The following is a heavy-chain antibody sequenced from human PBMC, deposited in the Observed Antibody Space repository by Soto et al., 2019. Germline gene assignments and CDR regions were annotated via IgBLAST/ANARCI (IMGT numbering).Heavy chain of an antibody. V-gene: IGHV3-66*01. CDR2: IYSGGGT. Sequence: EVQLVASGGGLVQPGGSLRLSCAASGFTVSSSYMSWVRQAPGKGLEWVSVIYSGGGTYFADSVKGRFAMSRDNSENTLYLQMNSLRAEDTAVYYCAKHRGGYDRDFDYWGLGALVTVSS. J-gene: IGHJ4*02. CDR3: AKHRGGYDRDFDY. CDR1: GFTVSSSY. D-gene: IGHD5-12*01.